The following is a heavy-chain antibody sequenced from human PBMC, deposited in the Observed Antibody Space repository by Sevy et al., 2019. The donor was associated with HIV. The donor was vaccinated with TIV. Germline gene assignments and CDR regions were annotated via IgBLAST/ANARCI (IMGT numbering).Heavy chain of an antibody. J-gene: IGHJ4*02. CDR3: AKDHTTPAKYYFDS. V-gene: IGHV3-23*01. CDR1: GFPFSSYA. CDR2: ISGSGGTT. Sequence: GGSLRLSCAASGFPFSSYAMSWVRQAPGKGLECVSTISGSGGTTYYADSVKGRFTISRDNSKNTLSLQMNNLRVEDTAIYFCAKDHTTPAKYYFDSWGQGTLVTVSS. D-gene: IGHD2-2*01.